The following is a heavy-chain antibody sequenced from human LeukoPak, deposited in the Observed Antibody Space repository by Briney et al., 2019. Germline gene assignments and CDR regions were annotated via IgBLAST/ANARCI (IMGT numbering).Heavy chain of an antibody. J-gene: IGHJ4*02. D-gene: IGHD1-26*01. CDR3: AREGPGAIDY. Sequence: SETLSLTCTVSGGSISSYYWSWVRQPPGKGLEWIGYIYYSGSTNYNPSLKSRVTISVDTSKNQFSLKLSSVTAADTAVYYCAREGPGAIDYWGQGTLVTVSS. V-gene: IGHV4-59*12. CDR1: GGSISSYY. CDR2: IYYSGST.